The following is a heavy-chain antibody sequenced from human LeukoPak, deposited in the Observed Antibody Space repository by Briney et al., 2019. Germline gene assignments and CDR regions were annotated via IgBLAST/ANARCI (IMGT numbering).Heavy chain of an antibody. CDR2: IKQDGSEK. V-gene: IGHV3-7*01. CDR1: GFTFSSYW. J-gene: IGHJ6*02. Sequence: PGRSLRLSCAASGFTFSSYWMSWVRQAPGKGLEWVANIKQDGSEKYYVDSVKGRFTISRDNAKNSLYLQMNSLRAEDTAVYYCAREEHYDFWSGYYYYYGMDVWGQGTTVTVSS. CDR3: AREEHYDFWSGYYYYYGMDV. D-gene: IGHD3-3*01.